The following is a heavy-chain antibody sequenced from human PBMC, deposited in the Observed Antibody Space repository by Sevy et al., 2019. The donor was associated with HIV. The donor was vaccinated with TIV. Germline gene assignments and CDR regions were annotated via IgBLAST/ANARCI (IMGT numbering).Heavy chain of an antibody. CDR1: GFTFNTYD. D-gene: IGHD1-26*01. CDR3: AKNRPPGGSYFSRHWMDV. V-gene: IGHV3-30*18. CDR2: ISYDGNYR. Sequence: GGSLRLSCTASGFTFNTYDIHWVRQAPGKGLEWVAIISYDGNYRYYSDSVRGRFSMSRDNSNNTAYLQMSGLAVEDTAVYYCAKNRPPGGSYFSRHWMDVWGRGTTVNVSS. J-gene: IGHJ6*02.